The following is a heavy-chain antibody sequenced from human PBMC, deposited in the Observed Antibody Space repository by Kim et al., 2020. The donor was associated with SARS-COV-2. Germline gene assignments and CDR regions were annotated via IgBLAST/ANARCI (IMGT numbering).Heavy chain of an antibody. J-gene: IGHJ6*02. D-gene: IGHD2-2*01. CDR1: GYDFTSFW. Sequence: GESLKISCRGSGYDFTSFWIAWVRQMPGKGLEWMGIVYPGDPDSTYSPPSQGHVPITTDKPVSTAYLQWSSLRASDTAIYYCARLRIYCSRTSCYRGNFYNPLDVWGQGTTVIVSS. CDR2: VYPGDPDS. V-gene: IGHV5-51*01. CDR3: ARLRIYCSRTSCYRGNFYNPLDV.